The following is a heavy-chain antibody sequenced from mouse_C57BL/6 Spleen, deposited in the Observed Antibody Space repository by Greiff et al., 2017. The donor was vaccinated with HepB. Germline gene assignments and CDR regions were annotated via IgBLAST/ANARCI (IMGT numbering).Heavy chain of an antibody. CDR1: GYSFTGYF. CDR3: ARGDYAWFAY. CDR2: INPYNGDT. Sequence: VHVKQSGPELVKPGDSVKISCKASGYSFTGYFMNWVMQSHGKSLEWIGRINPYNGDTFYNQKFKGKATLTVDKSSSTAHMELRSLTSEDSAVYYCARGDYAWFAYWGQGTLVTVSA. J-gene: IGHJ3*01. V-gene: IGHV1-20*01. D-gene: IGHD2-4*01.